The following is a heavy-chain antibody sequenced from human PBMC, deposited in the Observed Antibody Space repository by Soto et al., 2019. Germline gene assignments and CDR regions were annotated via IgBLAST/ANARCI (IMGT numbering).Heavy chain of an antibody. CDR3: ARDNGDDGARAFDI. CDR2: IWYDGSDK. Sequence: GGSLRLSCAASGFTFSSYGMHWVRQAPGKGLEWVAVIWYDGSDKYYADSVKGRFTISRDNSKNTLYLQMNSLRAEDTAVFYCARDNGDDGARAFDIWGQGTMVTVAS. D-gene: IGHD4-17*01. J-gene: IGHJ3*02. V-gene: IGHV3-33*01. CDR1: GFTFSSYG.